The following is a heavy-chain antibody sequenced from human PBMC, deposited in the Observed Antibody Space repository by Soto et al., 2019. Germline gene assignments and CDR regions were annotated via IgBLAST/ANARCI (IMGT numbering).Heavy chain of an antibody. CDR1: GGSISDTEW. V-gene: IGHV4-4*02. CDR3: ARGSRYGAFDY. J-gene: IGHJ4*02. Sequence: KASETLSLTCGVSGGSISDTEWWSCVRQSPRTGLEWIGQIHRGGYTNYNPSLKSRVIISVDTSMKQYSLDLSSVTAADTAIYYCARGSRYGAFDYWGQGALVTVSS. D-gene: IGHD5-18*01. CDR2: IHRGGYT.